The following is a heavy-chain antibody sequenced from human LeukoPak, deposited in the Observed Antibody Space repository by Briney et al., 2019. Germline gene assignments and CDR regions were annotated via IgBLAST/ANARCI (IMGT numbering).Heavy chain of an antibody. D-gene: IGHD2-2*01. CDR3: AEDIGDVPYNWFDP. CDR1: GFTFDDYA. CDR2: ISGDGGST. Sequence: GGSLRLSCAASGFTFDDYAMHWVCQAPGKGLEWVSLISGDGGSTYYADSVKGRFTISRDNSKNSLYLQMNSLRTEDTALYYCAEDIGDVPYNWFDPWGQGTLVTVSS. J-gene: IGHJ5*02. V-gene: IGHV3-43*02.